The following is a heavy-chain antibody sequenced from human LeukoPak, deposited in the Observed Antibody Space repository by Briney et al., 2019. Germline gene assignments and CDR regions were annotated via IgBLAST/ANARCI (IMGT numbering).Heavy chain of an antibody. V-gene: IGHV3-48*03. CDR3: ARGLATPGADY. D-gene: IGHD5-12*01. CDR1: GFTFSHYA. Sequence: GGSLRLSCAASGFTFSHYAMNWVRQAPGKGLEWVSYISSSGSTIYYADSVKGRFTISRDNAKNSLYLQMNSLRAEDTAVYYCARGLATPGADYWGQGTLVTVSS. CDR2: ISSSGSTI. J-gene: IGHJ4*02.